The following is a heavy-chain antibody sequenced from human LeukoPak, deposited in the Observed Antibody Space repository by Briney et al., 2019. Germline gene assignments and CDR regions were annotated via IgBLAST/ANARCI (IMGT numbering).Heavy chain of an antibody. Sequence: GGSLRLSCAVSGISLSNYGMSWVRQAPGKGLEWVAGISGSGGNTNYADSVKGRFTFSRDNPKNTLYLQMNRLRAEDTAVYFCAKRGVVIRVILVGFHKEAYYFDSWGQGALVTVSS. CDR1: GISLSNYG. V-gene: IGHV3-23*01. D-gene: IGHD3-22*01. CDR2: ISGSGGNT. J-gene: IGHJ4*02. CDR3: AKRGVVIRVILVGFHKEAYYFDS.